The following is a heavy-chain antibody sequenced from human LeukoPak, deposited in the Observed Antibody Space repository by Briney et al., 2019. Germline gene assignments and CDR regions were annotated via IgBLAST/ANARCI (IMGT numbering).Heavy chain of an antibody. J-gene: IGHJ4*02. CDR3: AKETDYNYIYYFDY. CDR2: ISGSGAST. CDR1: GFTVSSNY. D-gene: IGHD5-24*01. V-gene: IGHV3-23*01. Sequence: PGGSLRLSCAASGFTVSSNYMTWVRQAPGKGLEWVSGISGSGASTYYADSVKGRFTISRDNSKNTLYLQMNSLRAEDTAVYSCAKETDYNYIYYFDYWGQGTLVTVSS.